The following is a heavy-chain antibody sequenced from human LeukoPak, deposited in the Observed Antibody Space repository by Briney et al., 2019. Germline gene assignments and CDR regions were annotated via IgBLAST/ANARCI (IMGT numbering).Heavy chain of an antibody. CDR1: GYTFMDYY. CDR2: AKPNSGDT. D-gene: IGHD1-26*01. J-gene: IGHJ4*02. V-gene: IGHV1-2*02. Sequence: ASVKVSCKASGYTFMDYYILWVRQAPGQGLEWVGWAKPNSGDTHFAQKFQGRVTMTRDTSLRTAYIQLSRLRSDDTAVYYCARGRRILVGDTNAGDFFDYWGQGTLVTVSS. CDR3: ARGRRILVGDTNAGDFFDY.